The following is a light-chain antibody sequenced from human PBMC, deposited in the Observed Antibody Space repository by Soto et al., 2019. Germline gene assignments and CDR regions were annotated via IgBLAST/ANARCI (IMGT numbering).Light chain of an antibody. V-gene: IGLV2-14*01. CDR1: SSDVGDYNY. CDR2: EVR. Sequence: QSALTQPASVSGSPGQSVTISCTGTSSDVGDYNYVSWYQHHPGKAPKLIIYEVRIRPSGVSTRFSGSKSGNTASLTISGLQAEDEADYYCSLYSSNGSLIFGPGTKVTVL. J-gene: IGLJ1*01. CDR3: SLYSSNGSLI.